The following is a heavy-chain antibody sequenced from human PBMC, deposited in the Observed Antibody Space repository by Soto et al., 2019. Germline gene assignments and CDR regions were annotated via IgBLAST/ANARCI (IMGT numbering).Heavy chain of an antibody. CDR2: INAGNGNT. J-gene: IGHJ6*02. D-gene: IGHD6-13*01. Sequence: ASVKVSCKASGYTFTSYAMHWVRQAPGQRLVWMGWINAGNGNTKYSQKFQGRVTITRDTSASTAYMELSSLRSEDTAVYYCARPGASSSAPTPLYFCTHAWRHGPPVTV. CDR1: GYTFTSYA. V-gene: IGHV1-3*01. CDR3: ARPGASSSAPTPLYFCTHA.